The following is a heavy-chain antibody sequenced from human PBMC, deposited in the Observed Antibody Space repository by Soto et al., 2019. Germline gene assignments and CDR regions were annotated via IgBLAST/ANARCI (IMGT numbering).Heavy chain of an antibody. J-gene: IGHJ6*03. CDR1: GGSFSGYY. Sequence: SETLSLTCAVYGGSFSGYYWSWIRQPPGKGLEWIGEINHSGSTNYNPSLKSRVTISVDTSKNQFSLKLSSVTAADTAVYYCARGAASTTGMTSRLGGGANYYYYYYMDVWGKGTTVTVSS. D-gene: IGHD1-1*01. V-gene: IGHV4-34*01. CDR2: INHSGST. CDR3: ARGAASTTGMTSRLGGGANYYYYYYMDV.